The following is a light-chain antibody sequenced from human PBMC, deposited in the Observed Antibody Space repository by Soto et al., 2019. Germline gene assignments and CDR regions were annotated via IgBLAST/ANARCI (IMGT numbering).Light chain of an antibody. V-gene: IGKV1-33*01. J-gene: IGKJ4*01. Sequence: DLQMTQSPSSLSASEGDRVTITCQSSHDVSRNLNWFQQKPGEAPQHLIYDASNLERGVPSRFSGSGSGTDFTLTISSLRAEDVATYYCQQYNSMLSFGGGTEVEIK. CDR3: QQYNSMLS. CDR2: DAS. CDR1: HDVSRN.